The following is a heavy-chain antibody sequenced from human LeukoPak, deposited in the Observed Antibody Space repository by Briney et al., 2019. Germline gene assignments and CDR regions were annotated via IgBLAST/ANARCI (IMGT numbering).Heavy chain of an antibody. CDR2: IYVTGT. D-gene: IGHD3-16*02. Sequence: PSETLSLTCTVSGGSIGTYYWSWIRQSPGKGLEWIGYIYVTGTRYNPYLQSRVTISVDRSRNQFFLKMSSVTAADAAVYYCARHIGGGIEDMDVWGKGTKVIVSS. CDR1: GGSIGTYY. V-gene: IGHV4-59*08. J-gene: IGHJ6*03. CDR3: ARHIGGGIEDMDV.